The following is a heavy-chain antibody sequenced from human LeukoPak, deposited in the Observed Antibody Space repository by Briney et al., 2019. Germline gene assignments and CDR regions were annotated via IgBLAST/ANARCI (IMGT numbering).Heavy chain of an antibody. V-gene: IGHV3-7*01. D-gene: IGHD1-1*01. J-gene: IGHJ4*02. CDR3: ARDYWRSIDH. CDR2: VNEDGSAK. Sequence: GGSLRLSCVVSGLTFSNYWMIWVSQAPGKGLESVAIVNEDGSAKYYLDSVKGRFTISRDNARNSLYLEMNSLRAEDTAVYYCARDYWRSIDHWGQGTLVTVSS. CDR1: GLTFSNYW.